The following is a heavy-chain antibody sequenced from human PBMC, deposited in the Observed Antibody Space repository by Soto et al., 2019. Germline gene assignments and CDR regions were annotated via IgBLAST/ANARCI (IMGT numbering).Heavy chain of an antibody. V-gene: IGHV3-43*01. CDR1: GFTFDDYT. D-gene: IGHD6-6*01. CDR2: ISWDGGST. Sequence: GGSLRLSCAASGFTFDDYTMHWVRQAPGKGLEWVSLISWDGGSTYYADSVKGRFTISRDNSKNSLYLQMNSLRTEDTALYYCAKPSHPFYSTSYYFDYWGQGTLVTVSS. CDR3: AKPSHPFYSTSYYFDY. J-gene: IGHJ4*02.